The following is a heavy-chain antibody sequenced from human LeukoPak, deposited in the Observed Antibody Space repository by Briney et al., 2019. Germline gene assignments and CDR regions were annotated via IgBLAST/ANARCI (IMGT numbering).Heavy chain of an antibody. CDR1: GYMFNAYW. CDR2: IYPDDSDN. J-gene: IGHJ3*01. D-gene: IGHD3-22*01. V-gene: IGHV5-51*01. Sequence: GASLQICCEGSGYMFNAYWIAWGRQLPGKGLEWMGIIYPDDSDNRYSPSFQGQVTISADKCVSTAYLKWRSLKDTDTAMYYCARPNITSYYDSRGYDAFDVWGQGTMVTVSS. CDR3: ARPNITSYYDSRGYDAFDV.